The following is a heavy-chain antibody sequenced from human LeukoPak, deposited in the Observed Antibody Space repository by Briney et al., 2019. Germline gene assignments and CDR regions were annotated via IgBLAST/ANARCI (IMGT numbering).Heavy chain of an antibody. Sequence: SETLSLTCTVSGGSISSYYWSWIRQPPGKGLEWIGYIYYSGSTNYNPSLKSRVTISVDTSKNQFSLKLSSVTAADTAVYYCAGTYSSSWYGYGSYNWFDPWGQGTLVTVPS. CDR2: IYYSGST. CDR3: AGTYSSSWYGYGSYNWFDP. D-gene: IGHD6-13*01. CDR1: GGSISSYY. V-gene: IGHV4-59*08. J-gene: IGHJ5*02.